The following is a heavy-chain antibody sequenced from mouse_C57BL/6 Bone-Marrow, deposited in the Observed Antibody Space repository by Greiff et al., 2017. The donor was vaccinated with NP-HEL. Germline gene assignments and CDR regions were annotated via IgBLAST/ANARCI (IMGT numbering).Heavy chain of an antibody. CDR1: GYAFSSSW. Sequence: QVQLQQSGPELVKPGASVKISCKASGYAFSSSWMNWVKQRPGKGLEWIGRIYPGDGDTNYNGKFKGKATLTADKSSSTAYMQLSSLTSEDSAVYFCARSAAITTVAAMDYWGQGTSVTVSS. D-gene: IGHD1-1*01. CDR2: IYPGDGDT. V-gene: IGHV1-82*01. CDR3: ARSAAITTVAAMDY. J-gene: IGHJ4*01.